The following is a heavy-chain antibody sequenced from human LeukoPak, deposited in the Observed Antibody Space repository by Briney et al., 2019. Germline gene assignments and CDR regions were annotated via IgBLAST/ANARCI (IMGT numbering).Heavy chain of an antibody. CDR2: IFHTGDS. J-gene: IGHJ5*01. V-gene: IGHV4-59*08. Sequence: PSETLSLTCTVSGVSTSDSYWSWIRQPPGKGLEWIGYIFHTGDSHHNPSFRSRVSISLDTSKDQISLRLTSVTAADTAVYYCAGHRFASPLDSWGHGTLVTVSS. D-gene: IGHD3-10*01. CDR3: AGHRFASPLDS. CDR1: GVSTSDSY.